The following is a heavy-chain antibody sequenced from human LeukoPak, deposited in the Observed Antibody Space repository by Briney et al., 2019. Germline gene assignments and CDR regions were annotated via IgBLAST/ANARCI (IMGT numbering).Heavy chain of an antibody. V-gene: IGHV3-30*18. CDR3: AKSPGILEHFDY. Sequence: GGSLRLSCAASGFTFSSYGMHWVRQAPGKGLEWVAVISYDGSNKYYADSVKGRFTISRDNSKNTLYLQMNSLRAEDTAVYYCAKSPGILEHFDYWGQGTLVTVPS. CDR1: GFTFSSYG. CDR2: ISYDGSNK. D-gene: IGHD3-3*01. J-gene: IGHJ4*02.